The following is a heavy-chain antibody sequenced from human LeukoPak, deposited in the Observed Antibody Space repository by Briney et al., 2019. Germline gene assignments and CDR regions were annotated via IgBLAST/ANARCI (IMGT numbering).Heavy chain of an antibody. V-gene: IGHV3-23*01. CDR3: AKELYGNPSGY. CDR1: GFTLRSSA. CDR2: ISGDGRTI. D-gene: IGHD2-8*01. Sequence: LTGGSLRLSCAASGFTLRSSAMSWVRQAPGKGLEWVSAISGDGRTISYAASVRGRFTISRDNAKNTLFLQMSSLRAGDTALYYCAKELYGNPSGYWGQGTRVTVSS. J-gene: IGHJ4*02.